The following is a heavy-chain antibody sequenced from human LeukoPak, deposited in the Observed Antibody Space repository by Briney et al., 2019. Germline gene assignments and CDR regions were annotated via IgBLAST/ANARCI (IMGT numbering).Heavy chain of an antibody. V-gene: IGHV3-23*01. CDR1: AFTFSSYA. Sequence: GGSLRLSCAASAFTFSSYAMSWVRQAPGKGLEWVSATSSSDAGTYHAESVRGRFTISRDNSKNTLYLQMNSLRAEDTAVYYCAKDSDHYYNWFDPWGQGTLVTVSS. J-gene: IGHJ5*02. CDR3: AKDSDHYYNWFDP. CDR2: TSSSDAGT. D-gene: IGHD1-26*01.